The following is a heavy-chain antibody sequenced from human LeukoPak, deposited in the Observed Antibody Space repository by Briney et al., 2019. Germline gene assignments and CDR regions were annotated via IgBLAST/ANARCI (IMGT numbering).Heavy chain of an antibody. V-gene: IGHV1-3*01. CDR1: GYTFTSYA. Sequence: GASVKDSSKASGYTFTSYATHWVRHAPGQRLEWMGWINAGNGKTKYSQKFQGRVTITRDTSASTAYMELSSLRSEDTAVYYCARTTPLKSSGWAFDYWGQGTLVTVSS. CDR2: INAGNGKT. CDR3: ARTTPLKSSGWAFDY. J-gene: IGHJ4*02. D-gene: IGHD6-19*01.